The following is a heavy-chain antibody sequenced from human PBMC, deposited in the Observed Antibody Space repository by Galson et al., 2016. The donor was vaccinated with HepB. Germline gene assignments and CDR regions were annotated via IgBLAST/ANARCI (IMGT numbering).Heavy chain of an antibody. D-gene: IGHD3-16*01. Sequence: SLRLSCAASALTVSTNYMSWVRQAPGKGLEWVSVIYSGGSTYYADSVKGRFTISRDNSKNTLYMQMNSLKAEDTAVYYCAKEGGSTHYYYYGLDSWGRGTTVTVSS. V-gene: IGHV3-53*01. CDR1: ALTVSTNY. CDR3: AKEGGSTHYYYYGLDS. J-gene: IGHJ6*04. CDR2: IYSGGST.